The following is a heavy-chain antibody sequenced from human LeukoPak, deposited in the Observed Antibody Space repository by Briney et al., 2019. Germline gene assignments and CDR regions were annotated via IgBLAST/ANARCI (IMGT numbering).Heavy chain of an antibody. J-gene: IGHJ4*02. CDR1: GGAFTGYY. D-gene: IGHD6-19*01. CDR3: ATPTRGGIAVNGTVGH. V-gene: IGHV4-34*01. CDR2: INHSGAT. Sequence: SETLSLTCAGSGGAFTGYYWSWIRQPPGKGLEWIGEINHSGATNYNPSLKSRVTISVDTSKNQFSLRLTSVSAADTGVYYCATPTRGGIAVNGTVGHWGQGTQVTVSS.